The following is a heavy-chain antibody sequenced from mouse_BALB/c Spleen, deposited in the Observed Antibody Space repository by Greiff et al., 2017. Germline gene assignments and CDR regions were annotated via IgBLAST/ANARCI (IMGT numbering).Heavy chain of an antibody. V-gene: IGHV1-69*02. D-gene: IGHD2-14*01. Sequence: VQLQQPGAELVRPGASVKLSCKASGYTFTSYWINWVKQRPGQGLEWIGNIYPSDSYTNYNQKFKDKATLTVDKSSSTAYMQLSSPTSEDSAVYCCTEDYRYDGDGAWFAYWGKGTLVTVS. CDR3: TEDYRYDGDGAWFAY. J-gene: IGHJ3*01. CDR2: IYPSDSYT. CDR1: GYTFTSYW.